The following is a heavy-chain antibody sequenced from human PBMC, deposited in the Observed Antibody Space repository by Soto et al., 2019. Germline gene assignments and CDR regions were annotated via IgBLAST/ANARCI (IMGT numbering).Heavy chain of an antibody. CDR1: GFTFSSYA. CDR3: AKDVNPDPPYCGGDCYHVGFDY. CDR2: ISGSGGST. D-gene: IGHD2-21*02. Sequence: EVQLLESGGGLVQPGGSLRLSCAASGFTFSSYAMSWVRQAPGKGLEWVSAISGSGGSTYYADSVKGRFTISRDNSKNTLYLQMNSLRAEDTAVYYCAKDVNPDPPYCGGDCYHVGFDYWGQGTLVTVSS. J-gene: IGHJ4*02. V-gene: IGHV3-23*01.